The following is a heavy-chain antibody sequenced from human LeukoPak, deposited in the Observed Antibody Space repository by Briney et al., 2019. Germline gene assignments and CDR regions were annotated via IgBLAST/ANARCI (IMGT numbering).Heavy chain of an antibody. V-gene: IGHV3-21*01. CDR2: ISSSSYI. CDR3: ARVKGTSRGYYYYYMDV. CDR1: GFTFSSYS. Sequence: PGGSLRLSCAASGFTFSSYSMNWVRQAPGKGLEWVSSISSSSYIYYADSVKGRFTISRDNAKNSLYLQMNSLRAEDTAVYYCARVKGTSRGYYYYYMDVWGKGTTVTVSS. D-gene: IGHD2-2*01. J-gene: IGHJ6*03.